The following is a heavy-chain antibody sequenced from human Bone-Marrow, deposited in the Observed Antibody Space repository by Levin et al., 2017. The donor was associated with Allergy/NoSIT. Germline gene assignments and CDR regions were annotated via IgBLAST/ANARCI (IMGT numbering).Heavy chain of an antibody. J-gene: IGHJ4*02. CDR2: ASSTGNT. CDR3: ARGGGESGTNQDFDY. D-gene: IGHD1-26*01. Sequence: PSETLSLTCTVSGDSISNYYWSWIRQSAGEGLAWIGRASSTGNTYYNPSLQSRITMSLDTSKNQFSLEVTSVTAADTATYYCARGGGESGTNQDFDYWGQGTLVTVSS. V-gene: IGHV4-4*07. CDR1: GDSISNYY.